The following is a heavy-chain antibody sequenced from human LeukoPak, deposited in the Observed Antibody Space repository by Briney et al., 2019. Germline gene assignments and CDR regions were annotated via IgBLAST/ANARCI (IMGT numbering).Heavy chain of an antibody. V-gene: IGHV4-4*09. Sequence: ETLSLTCTVSGGSISDDYWGWIRQPPGKGLEWIGYIYTRGSTNYNPSLRSRVTLSVDTSKNQFSLRLSSVTAADTAVYYCARSTSNRFDPWGQGTLVTVSS. CDR3: ARSTSNRFDP. J-gene: IGHJ5*02. CDR2: IYTRGST. CDR1: GGSISDDY.